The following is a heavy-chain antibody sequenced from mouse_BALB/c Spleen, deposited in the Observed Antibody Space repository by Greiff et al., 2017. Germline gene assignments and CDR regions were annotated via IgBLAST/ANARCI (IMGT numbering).Heavy chain of an antibody. CDR2: IWAGGST. V-gene: IGHV2-9*02. Sequence: QVQLKQSGPGLVAPSQSLSLTCTVSGFSLTSYGVHWVRQPPGKGLEWLGVIWAGGSTNYNSALMSRLSISKDNSKSQVFLKMNSLQTDDTAMYYCARDGNYFSWFAYWGQGTLVTVSA. CDR1: GFSLTSYG. CDR3: ARDGNYFSWFAY. J-gene: IGHJ3*01. D-gene: IGHD2-1*01.